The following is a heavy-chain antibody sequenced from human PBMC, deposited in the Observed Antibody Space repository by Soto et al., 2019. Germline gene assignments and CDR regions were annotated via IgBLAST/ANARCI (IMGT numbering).Heavy chain of an antibody. CDR1: GYTFTSYD. CDR2: MNPNSGNT. J-gene: IGHJ6*02. V-gene: IGHV1-8*01. CDR3: RRVLRYRSGWYLYYFYDYGMDV. D-gene: IGHD6-13*01. Sequence: QVQLVQSGAEVKKPGASVKVSCKASGYTFTSYDINWVRQATGQGLEWMGWMNPNSGNTGYAQKFQGRVTMTRNTPITTAYMELISLRAEDTAVYHCRRVLRYRSGWYLYYFYDYGMDVWGPGTTVTVSS.